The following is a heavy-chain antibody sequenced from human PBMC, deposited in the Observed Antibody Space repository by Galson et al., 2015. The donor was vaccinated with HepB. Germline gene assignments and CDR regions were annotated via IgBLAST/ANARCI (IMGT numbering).Heavy chain of an antibody. J-gene: IGHJ4*02. CDR1: GFTFNIAW. CDR2: IKSKSSGGAT. D-gene: IGHD1-1*01. V-gene: IGHV3-15*01. CDR3: TTDRYPHDY. Sequence: SLRLSCAASGFTFNIAWMGWVRQAPGKGLEWIGRIKSKSSGGATDYAAPVKGRFTISRDDSENTLYLQLNSLKTEDTAVYYCTTDRYPHDYWGQGTLVTVSS.